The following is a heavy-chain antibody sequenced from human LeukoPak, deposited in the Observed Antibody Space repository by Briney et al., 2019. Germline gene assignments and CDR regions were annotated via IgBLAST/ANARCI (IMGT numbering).Heavy chain of an antibody. CDR2: ISTSSRTI. D-gene: IGHD3-3*01. Sequence: GGSLRLSCAASGFNFSSYSMNWVRQAPGKGLEWVSYISTSSRTIYYADSVKCRFTISRDNAKNSLFLQMNSLRAEDTAVYYCARDGYDFWSDYPTTLDYWGQGTLVTVSS. J-gene: IGHJ4*02. CDR3: ARDGYDFWSDYPTTLDY. CDR1: GFNFSSYS. V-gene: IGHV3-48*01.